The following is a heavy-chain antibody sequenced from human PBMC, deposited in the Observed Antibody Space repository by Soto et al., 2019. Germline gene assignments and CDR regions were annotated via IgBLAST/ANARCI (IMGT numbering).Heavy chain of an antibody. V-gene: IGHV3-7*01. Sequence: GGSLRLSCAASGFTFSSYWMSWVRQAPGKGLEWVANIKQDGSEKYYVDSVKGRFTISRDNAKNSLYLQMNSLRAEDTAVYYCARVPIEQLVPYYYYYMDVWGKGTTVTVSS. CDR1: GFTFSSYW. CDR3: ARVPIEQLVPYYYYYMDV. D-gene: IGHD6-6*01. CDR2: IKQDGSEK. J-gene: IGHJ6*03.